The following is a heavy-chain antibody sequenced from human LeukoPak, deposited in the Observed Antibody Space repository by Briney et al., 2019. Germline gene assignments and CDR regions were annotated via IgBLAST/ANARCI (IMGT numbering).Heavy chain of an antibody. V-gene: IGHV4-59*12. CDR3: ARETYYYDSSGYYYAFDY. D-gene: IGHD3-22*01. CDR2: IYYSGST. Sequence: PSETLSLTCTVSGGSISSYYWSWIRQPPGKGLEWIGYIYYSGSTNYNPSLKSRVTISVDTSKNQFSLKLSSVTAADTAVYYCARETYYYDSSGYYYAFDYWGQGTLVTVSS. J-gene: IGHJ4*02. CDR1: GGSISSYY.